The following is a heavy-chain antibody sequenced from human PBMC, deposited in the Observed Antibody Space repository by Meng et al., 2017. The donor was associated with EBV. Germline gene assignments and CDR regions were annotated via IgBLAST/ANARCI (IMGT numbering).Heavy chain of an antibody. Sequence: LGVFGGGLVRPGGSWKRSCGASGFIFRDSAMHWVGQASGKGLEWVGRVETKTSKYATAYAASVKGRFSVSRDDSKNMVFLEMNSLKTEDTARYYCWGDLNYGSYWGQGTLVTVSS. V-gene: IGHV3-73*01. CDR3: WGDLNYGSY. J-gene: IGHJ4*02. CDR2: VETKTSKYAT. CDR1: GFIFRDSA. D-gene: IGHD3-16*01.